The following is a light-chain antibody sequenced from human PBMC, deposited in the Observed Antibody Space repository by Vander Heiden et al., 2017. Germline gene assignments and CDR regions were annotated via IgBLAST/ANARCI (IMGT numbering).Light chain of an antibody. CDR3: QVWESSSDRPV. CDR1: NIGSKS. V-gene: IGLV3-21*02. J-gene: IGLJ3*02. CDR2: DDH. Sequence: SYVLTQPPSVSVAPGQTASITCGRDNIGSKSVHWYQQKPGQAPVLVVYDDHNRPSGVPERFSGSNSGNTATLTISRVEAGDEADYYCQVWESSSDRPVFGGGTKLTGL.